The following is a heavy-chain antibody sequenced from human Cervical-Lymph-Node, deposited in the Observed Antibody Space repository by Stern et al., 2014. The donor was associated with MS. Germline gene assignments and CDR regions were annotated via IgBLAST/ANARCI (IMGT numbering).Heavy chain of an antibody. CDR3: ARDGSEFDY. D-gene: IGHD5-12*01. CDR1: GGSISSGSYY. V-gene: IGHV4-61*02. CDR2: IYTSGST. Sequence: QVQLQESGPGLVKPSQTLSLTCTVSGGSISSGSYYWSWIRQPAGKGLEWIGRIYTSGSTNYNPSLKSRVTISVDTPKTQFPLKLSSVTAADTAVYYCARDGSEFDYWGQGTLVTVSS. J-gene: IGHJ4*02.